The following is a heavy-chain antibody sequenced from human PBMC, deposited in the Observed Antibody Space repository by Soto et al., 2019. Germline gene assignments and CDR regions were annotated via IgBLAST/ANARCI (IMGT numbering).Heavy chain of an antibody. CDR2: IIPIFSKT. D-gene: IGHD7-27*01. CDR3: ARDVVRSTGGDS. V-gene: IGHV1-69*01. J-gene: IGHJ4*02. Sequence: QVQLVQSGAEVKEPGTSVKVSCKASGGTFSTSSFVWVRQGPGQGLEWMGGIIPIFSKTNVAQKFQGRVTFTADESTRTAYMELSSLRSEDTAIYYCARDVVRSTGGDSWGQGTLVTDSS. CDR1: GGTFSTSS.